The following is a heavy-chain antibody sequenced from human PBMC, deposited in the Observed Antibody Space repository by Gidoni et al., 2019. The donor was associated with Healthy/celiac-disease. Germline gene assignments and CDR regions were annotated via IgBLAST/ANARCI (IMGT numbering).Heavy chain of an antibody. J-gene: IGHJ6*02. Sequence: QLQLQESGPGLVKPSETLSLTCTVSGGSISSSSYYWGWIRQPPGKGLEWIGSIYYSGSTYHNPSLKSRVTISVDTSKNQFSLKLSSVTAADTAVYYCARRESAMVTSIYYYGMDVWGQGTTVTVSS. V-gene: IGHV4-39*01. CDR3: ARRESAMVTSIYYYGMDV. D-gene: IGHD5-18*01. CDR2: IYYSGST. CDR1: GGSISSSSYY.